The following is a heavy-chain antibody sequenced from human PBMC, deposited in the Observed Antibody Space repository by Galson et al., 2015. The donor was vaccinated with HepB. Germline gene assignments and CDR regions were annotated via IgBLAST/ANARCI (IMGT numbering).Heavy chain of an antibody. D-gene: IGHD2-21*02. Sequence: SVKVSCKASGGTFSSYAISWVRQAPGQGLEWMGGIIPIFGTANYAQKFQGRVTITADESTSTAYMELSSLRSEDTAVYYCARPTYCGGDCPPRDAFDIWGQGTMVTVSS. CDR2: IIPIFGTA. CDR1: GGTFSSYA. J-gene: IGHJ3*02. V-gene: IGHV1-69*13. CDR3: ARPTYCGGDCPPRDAFDI.